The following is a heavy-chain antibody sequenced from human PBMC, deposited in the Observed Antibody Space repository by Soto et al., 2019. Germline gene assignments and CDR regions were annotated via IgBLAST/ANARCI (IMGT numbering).Heavy chain of an antibody. Sequence: SSETLSLTCTVSGGSISSSSSYWGWIRQPPGKGREWTGSIYYSSSTYYNPARKSRVTISVDTSKNQCSLKLSSVTAADTAVYYCARQEPGIAAAGTRGPWDYWGQGTLVTVSS. CDR2: IYYSSST. D-gene: IGHD6-13*01. V-gene: IGHV4-39*01. J-gene: IGHJ4*02. CDR3: ARQEPGIAAAGTRGPWDY. CDR1: GGSISSSSSY.